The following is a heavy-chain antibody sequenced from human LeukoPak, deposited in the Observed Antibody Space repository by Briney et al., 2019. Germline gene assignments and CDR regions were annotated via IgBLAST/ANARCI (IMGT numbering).Heavy chain of an antibody. CDR1: GFTVSSNY. J-gene: IGHJ4*02. CDR3: ARTAAGTFFDY. CDR2: IYSGGYT. D-gene: IGHD6-13*01. V-gene: IGHV3-53*01. Sequence: PGGSLRLSCAVSGFTVSSNYMSWVRQAPGKGLEWVSIIYSGGYTFYADSVKGRFTISRGNSKNTLYLQMNSLRAEDTAVYYCARTAAGTFFDYWGQGTLVTVSS.